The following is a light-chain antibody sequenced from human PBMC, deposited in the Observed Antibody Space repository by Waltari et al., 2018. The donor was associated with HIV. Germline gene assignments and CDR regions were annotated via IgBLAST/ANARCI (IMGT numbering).Light chain of an antibody. CDR3: CSYACTSTYV. Sequence: QSALTQPASGSGSPGQSITISGTTTSSDVAPYKLVSWYQQHPGKAPKVILYAVTTRPSGVCGRVSGAESGNTASLSIAGLQAEDEADYYCCSYACTSTYVFGTGTKVTVL. CDR2: AVT. J-gene: IGLJ1*01. V-gene: IGLV2-23*02. CDR1: SSDVAPYKL.